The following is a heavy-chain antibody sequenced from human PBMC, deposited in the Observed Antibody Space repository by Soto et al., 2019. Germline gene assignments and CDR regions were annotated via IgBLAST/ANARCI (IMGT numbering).Heavy chain of an antibody. D-gene: IGHD1-26*01. CDR1: GYTFSDSA. CDR3: ARLWSEREPNFDY. CDR2: IRSKANSYAT. J-gene: IGHJ4*02. V-gene: IGHV3-73*02. Sequence: EVQLVESGGGLVQPGGSLKLSCAASGYTFSDSAMHWVHQASGKGLEWVGRIRSKANSYATVYAASVKGRFTISRDDSKNTAYLQMNSLKTEDTAVYYCARLWSEREPNFDYWGQGTLVSVSS.